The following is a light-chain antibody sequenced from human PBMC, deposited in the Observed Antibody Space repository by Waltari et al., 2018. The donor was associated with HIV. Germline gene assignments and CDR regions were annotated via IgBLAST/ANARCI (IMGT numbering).Light chain of an antibody. Sequence: QLVLTQSPSASASLGASVKFTCTLDSGHTSYAIAWHQQQPGKGPRYLMKVNSDGSLMKGDGTPERFSGSSAGAERYLTISSLQSEDEADYDCKTWGAGFQVFGGGTKVTVL. CDR1: SGHTSYA. V-gene: IGLV4-69*01. CDR3: KTWGAGFQV. CDR2: VNSDGSL. J-gene: IGLJ2*01.